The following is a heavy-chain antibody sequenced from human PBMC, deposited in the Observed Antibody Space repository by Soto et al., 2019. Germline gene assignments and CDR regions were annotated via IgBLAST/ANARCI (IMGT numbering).Heavy chain of an antibody. CDR2: ISTSSDI. Sequence: EVQLVESGGGLVKPGGSLRLSCAASGFSFSSNSMNWVRQAPGKGLEWVSSISTSSDIYYADSVKGRFTISRDSAKNSMSLQMNSLRAEDTAVYYCARSRYCSSTSCYTFTTHYYYFGMDVWGQGTTVSVSS. CDR1: GFSFSSNS. D-gene: IGHD2-2*01. CDR3: ARSRYCSSTSCYTFTTHYYYFGMDV. V-gene: IGHV3-21*01. J-gene: IGHJ6*02.